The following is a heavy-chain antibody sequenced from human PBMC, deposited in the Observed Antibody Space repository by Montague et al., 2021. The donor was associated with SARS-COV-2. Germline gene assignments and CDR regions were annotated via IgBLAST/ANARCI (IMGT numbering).Heavy chain of an antibody. CDR2: IYYSGTT. CDR1: SGSIISSGYY. J-gene: IGHJ4*02. V-gene: IGHV4-39*02. Sequence: SETLSLTCSVSSGSIISSGYYWGWIRQPPGKKLEWIGNIYYSGTTYYNPSLQSRGTISVDTSKNHLSLRLSFVTAADTAVYFCARGMIRGVTTPFDYWGQGSQVTVSS. CDR3: ARGMIRGVTTPFDY. D-gene: IGHD3-10*01.